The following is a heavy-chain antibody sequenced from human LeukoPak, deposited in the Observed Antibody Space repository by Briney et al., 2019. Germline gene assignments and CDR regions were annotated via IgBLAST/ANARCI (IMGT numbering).Heavy chain of an antibody. D-gene: IGHD3-10*01. CDR3: ARGWFGNFDY. CDR1: GFTFSSYD. Sequence: GGSLRLSCAASGFTFSSYDMHWVRQATGKGLEWVSAIGTAGVTYYPGSVKGRFTISRENAKNSLYLQMNSLRAGDTAVYYCARGWFGNFDYWGQGTLVTVSS. V-gene: IGHV3-13*01. CDR2: IGTAGVT. J-gene: IGHJ4*02.